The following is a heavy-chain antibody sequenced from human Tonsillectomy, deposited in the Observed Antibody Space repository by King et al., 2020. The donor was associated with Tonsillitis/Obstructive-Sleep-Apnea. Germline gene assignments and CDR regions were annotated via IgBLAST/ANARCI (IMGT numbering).Heavy chain of an antibody. Sequence: QLVQSGAEVKKPGASVKVSCKASGYTFTSYGISWVRQAPGQGLEWMGWISTYNGNTNYAQKLQGRVTMTTDTSTSTAYMELRSLRSDDPAVYYCAGGIVVVPAGNYMDVWGKGTTVTVSS. CDR1: GYTFTSYG. V-gene: IGHV1-18*01. CDR3: AGGIVVVPAGNYMDV. CDR2: ISTYNGNT. D-gene: IGHD2-2*01. J-gene: IGHJ6*03.